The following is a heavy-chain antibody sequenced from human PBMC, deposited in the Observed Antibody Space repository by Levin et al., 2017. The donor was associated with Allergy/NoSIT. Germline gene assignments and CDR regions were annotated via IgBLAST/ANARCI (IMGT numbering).Heavy chain of an antibody. CDR3: TTEDTAMVPR. Sequence: GESLKISCAASGFTFSNAWMSWVRQAPGKGLEWVGRIKSKTDGGTTDYAAPVKGRFTISRDDSKNTLYLQMNSLKTEDTAVYYCTTEDTAMVPRWGQGTLVTVSS. CDR2: IKSKTDGGTT. D-gene: IGHD5-18*01. V-gene: IGHV3-15*01. CDR1: GFTFSNAW. J-gene: IGHJ4*02.